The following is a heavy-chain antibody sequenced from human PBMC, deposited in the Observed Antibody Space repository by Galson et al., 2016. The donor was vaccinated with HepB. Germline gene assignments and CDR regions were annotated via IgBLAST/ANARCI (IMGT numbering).Heavy chain of an antibody. D-gene: IGHD6-19*01. J-gene: IGHJ6*02. CDR3: ARGAAVAASRYGLDI. Sequence: SVKVSCKASGYTFTGYYMHWVRQAPGQGLEWMGIINPSGGSTSYAQKLQGRVTMTRDTSTSTVYMELSSLRSDDTAVYYCARGAAVAASRYGLDIWDQGTTVIVSS. V-gene: IGHV1-46*01. CDR1: GYTFTGYY. CDR2: INPSGGST.